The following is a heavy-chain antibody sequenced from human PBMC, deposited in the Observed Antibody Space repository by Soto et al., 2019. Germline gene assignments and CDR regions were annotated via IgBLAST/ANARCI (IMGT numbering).Heavy chain of an antibody. J-gene: IGHJ6*02. CDR2: IYYSGST. CDR3: ARTTVVTMNYGTDV. D-gene: IGHD4-17*01. CDR1: GGSISIGGYY. Sequence: SETLSLTCTVSGGSISIGGYYWSWIRQHPGKGLEWIGYIYYSGSTYYNPSLKSRVTISVDTSKNQFSLKLSSVTAADTAVYYCARTTVVTMNYGTDVWGQGTTVTVSS. V-gene: IGHV4-31*03.